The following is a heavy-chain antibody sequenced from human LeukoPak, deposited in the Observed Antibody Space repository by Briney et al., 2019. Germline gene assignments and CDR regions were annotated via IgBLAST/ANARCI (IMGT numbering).Heavy chain of an antibody. D-gene: IGHD3-10*01. J-gene: IGHJ3*02. CDR1: GFTFSSYG. V-gene: IGHV3-30*18. CDR2: ISYDGSNK. CDR3: AKDVRSEVRGVIIIAFDI. Sequence: PGGSLRLSCAASGFTFSSYGVHWLRQAPGKGLEWVAVISYDGSNKYNGDSVEGRFTISRDNSKNTLFLQMNSLRAEDTAVYYCAKDVRSEVRGVIIIAFDIWGQGTMVTVSS.